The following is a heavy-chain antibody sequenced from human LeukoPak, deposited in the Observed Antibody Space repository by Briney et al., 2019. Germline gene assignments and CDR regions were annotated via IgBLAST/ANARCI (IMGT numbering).Heavy chain of an antibody. CDR2: IYYSGST. Sequence: SETLSLTCTVSGGSISSYYWSWIRQPPGKGLEWIGYIYYSGSTNYNPSLKSRVTISVDTSKNQFSLKLSSVTAADTAVYYCARGRHCSSTSCYSRVRQFDYWGQGTPVTVSS. V-gene: IGHV4-59*01. CDR3: ARGRHCSSTSCYSRVRQFDY. CDR1: GGSISSYY. J-gene: IGHJ4*02. D-gene: IGHD2-2*01.